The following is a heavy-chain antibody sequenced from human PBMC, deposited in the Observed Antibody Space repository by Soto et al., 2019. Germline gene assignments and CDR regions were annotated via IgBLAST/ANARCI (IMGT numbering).Heavy chain of an antibody. J-gene: IGHJ6*02. CDR1: GFTFTSSA. V-gene: IGHV1-58*02. Sequence: QMQLVQSGPEVKKPGTSVKVSCKASGFTFTSSAMQWVRQARGQRLEWIGWIVVGSGNTNYAQKFQERVTITRDMSTSTAYMELSSLRSEDTAVYCCAADFSSMGLYYYYYGMDVWGQGTTVTVSS. D-gene: IGHD6-13*01. CDR3: AADFSSMGLYYYYYGMDV. CDR2: IVVGSGNT.